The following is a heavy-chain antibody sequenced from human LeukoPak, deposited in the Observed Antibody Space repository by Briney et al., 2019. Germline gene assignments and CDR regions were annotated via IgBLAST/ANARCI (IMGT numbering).Heavy chain of an antibody. D-gene: IGHD3-10*01. Sequence: GGSLRLSCAASGFTFSSYGMHWVRQAPGKGLEWVAVIWYDGSNKYYADSVKGRFAISRDNSRNTLYLQMNSLRAEDTAVYYCARASYGSESPGPFYYGVDVWGQGTTVTVSS. CDR3: ARASYGSESPGPFYYGVDV. CDR1: GFTFSSYG. CDR2: IWYDGSNK. V-gene: IGHV3-33*01. J-gene: IGHJ6*02.